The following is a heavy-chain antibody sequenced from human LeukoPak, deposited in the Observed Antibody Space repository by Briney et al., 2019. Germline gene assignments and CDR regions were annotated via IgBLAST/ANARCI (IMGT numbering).Heavy chain of an antibody. CDR2: INPNSGGT. CDR3: ARVLWFGELSYYGMDV. D-gene: IGHD3-10*01. Sequence: ASVKVSCKASGYTFTGYYMHWVRQAPGQGLAWVEWINPNSGGTNYAQKLQGRVTMTRDTSISTAYMELSRLRSDDTAVYYCARVLWFGELSYYGMDVWGQGTTVTVSS. V-gene: IGHV1-2*02. CDR1: GYTFTGYY. J-gene: IGHJ6*02.